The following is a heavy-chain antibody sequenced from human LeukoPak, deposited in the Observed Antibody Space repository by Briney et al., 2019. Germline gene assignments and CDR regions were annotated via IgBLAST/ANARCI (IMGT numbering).Heavy chain of an antibody. V-gene: IGHV3-15*01. CDR3: TAEVGPYSGSGSYFVY. Sequence: GGSLRLSCAASGFTFSNAWMSWVRQAPGKGLEWVGRIKSKTDGGTTDYAAPVKGRFTISRDDSKNTLYLQMNSLKTEDTAVYYCTAEVGPYSGSGSYFVYWGQGTLVTVSS. CDR1: GFTFSNAW. CDR2: IKSKTDGGTT. J-gene: IGHJ4*02. D-gene: IGHD3-10*01.